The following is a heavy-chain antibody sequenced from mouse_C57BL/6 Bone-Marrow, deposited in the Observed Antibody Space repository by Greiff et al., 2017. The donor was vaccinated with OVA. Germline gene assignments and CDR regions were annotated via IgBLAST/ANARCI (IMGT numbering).Heavy chain of an antibody. V-gene: IGHV10-1*01. Sequence: DVMLVESGGGLVQPKGSLKLSCAASGFSFNTYAMNWVRQAPGKGLEWVARIRSKSNNYATYYADSVKDRFTISRDDSESMLYLQMNNLKTEDTAMYYGVRPTVVEPYWYFDVWGTGTTVTVSS. CDR3: VRPTVVEPYWYFDV. CDR2: IRSKSNNYAT. J-gene: IGHJ1*03. D-gene: IGHD1-1*01. CDR1: GFSFNTYA.